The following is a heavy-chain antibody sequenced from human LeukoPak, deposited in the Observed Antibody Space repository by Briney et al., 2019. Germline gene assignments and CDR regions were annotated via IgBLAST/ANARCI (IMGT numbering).Heavy chain of an antibody. CDR1: GGSLTTHY. CDR3: ARRGAPSKFYYFDS. D-gene: IGHD1-26*01. V-gene: IGHV4-59*08. J-gene: IGHJ4*02. CDR2: VSKTGNT. Sequence: SETLSLTCTVSGGSLTTHYWAWIRQPPGKGLEWFGFVSKTGNTNYNPSLKSRATISVDTSKNTFSLKLSSVTAADTAVYFCARRGAPSKFYYFDSWGQGTLVTVSS.